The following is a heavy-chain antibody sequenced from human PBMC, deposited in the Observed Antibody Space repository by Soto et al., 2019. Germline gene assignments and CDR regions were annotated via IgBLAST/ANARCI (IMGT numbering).Heavy chain of an antibody. Sequence: QVQLVQSGAEVKKPGSSVKVSCKASGGTFSSYSITWVRQAPGQGLEWMGGIIPIFGTANYAQRFQGRVTITADESTSTAYMELSSLRSEDTAVYYCARASSIAAATSSFDYWGQGTLVTVSS. J-gene: IGHJ4*02. CDR3: ARASSIAAATSSFDY. CDR1: GGTFSSYS. V-gene: IGHV1-69*01. CDR2: IIPIFGTA. D-gene: IGHD6-13*01.